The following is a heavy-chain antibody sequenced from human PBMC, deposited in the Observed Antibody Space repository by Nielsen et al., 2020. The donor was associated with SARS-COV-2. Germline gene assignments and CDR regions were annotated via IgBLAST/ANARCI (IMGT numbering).Heavy chain of an antibody. CDR3: AKGLLRFSPYGMDV. CDR2: ISGSGGST. D-gene: IGHD3-3*01. J-gene: IGHJ6*02. V-gene: IGHV3-23*01. CDR1: GFTFSSYA. Sequence: GESLKLSCAASGFTFSSYAMSWVRQAPGKGLEWVSAISGSGGSTYYADSVKGRFTISRDNSKNTLYLQMNSLRAEDTAVYYCAKGLLRFSPYGMDVWGQGTTVTVSS.